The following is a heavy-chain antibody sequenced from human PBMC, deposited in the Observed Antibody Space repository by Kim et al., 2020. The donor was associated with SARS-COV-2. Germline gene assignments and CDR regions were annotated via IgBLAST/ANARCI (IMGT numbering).Heavy chain of an antibody. V-gene: IGHV1-46*01. J-gene: IGHJ5*02. CDR1: GYTFTSYY. D-gene: IGHD3-22*01. CDR2: INPSGGST. CDR3: ARDLADNSYYYDSSGYYHYNWFDP. Sequence: ASVKVSCKASGYTFTSYYMHWVRQAPGQGLEWMGIINPSGGSTSYAQKFQGGVTMTRDTSTSTVYMELSSLRSEDTAVYYCARDLADNSYYYDSSGYYHYNWFDPWGQGTLVTVSS.